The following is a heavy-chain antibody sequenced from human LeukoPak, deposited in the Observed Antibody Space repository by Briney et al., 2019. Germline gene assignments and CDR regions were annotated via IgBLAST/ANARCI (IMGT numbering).Heavy chain of an antibody. CDR3: AKVPQWSSFRFFDY. CDR2: ISGSGGST. J-gene: IGHJ4*02. CDR1: GFTFSSYW. Sequence: GGSLRLSCAASGFTFSSYWMSWVRQAPGKGLEWVSAISGSGGSTYYADPVKGRFTISRDNSKNTLYLQMNSLRAEDTAVYYCAKVPQWSSFRFFDYWGQGTLVTVSS. V-gene: IGHV3-23*01. D-gene: IGHD6-13*01.